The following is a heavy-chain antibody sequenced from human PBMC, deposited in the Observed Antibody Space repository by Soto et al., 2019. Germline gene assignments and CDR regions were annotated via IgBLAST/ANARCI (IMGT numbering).Heavy chain of an antibody. V-gene: IGHV3-53*01. D-gene: IGHD6-6*01. CDR1: GFTVSSNY. CDR2: IYSGGST. CDR3: ARDSRIAARPLDYYYGMDV. Sequence: GGSLRLSCAASGFTVSSNYMSWVRQAPGKGLEWVSVIYSGGSTYYADSVKGRFTISRDNSKNTLYLQMNSLRAEDTAVYYCARDSRIAARPLDYYYGMDVWGQGTTVTVSS. J-gene: IGHJ6*02.